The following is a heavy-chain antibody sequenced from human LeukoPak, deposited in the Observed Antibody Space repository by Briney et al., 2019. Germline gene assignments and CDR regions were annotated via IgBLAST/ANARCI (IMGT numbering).Heavy chain of an antibody. Sequence: SETLSLTCAVSGHSITTCCYWCCIRQSPKKGLELIAISSDRGNATSTASPKSPFDIFLEMSKNQLSLEVRAVPVADTAIYYCARLSNYGSGSYYSGGLYYMDVWGKGTTVTVSS. V-gene: IGHV4-38-2*01. CDR3: ARLSNYGSGSYYSGGLYYMDV. CDR2: SSDRGNA. D-gene: IGHD3-10*01. J-gene: IGHJ6*03. CDR1: GHSITTCCY.